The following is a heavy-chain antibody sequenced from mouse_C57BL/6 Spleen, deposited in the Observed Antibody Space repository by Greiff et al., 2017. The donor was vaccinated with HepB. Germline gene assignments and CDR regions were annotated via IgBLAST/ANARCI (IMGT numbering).Heavy chain of an antibody. V-gene: IGHV3-6*01. D-gene: IGHD1-1*01. J-gene: IGHJ2*01. Sequence: EVKLMESGPGLVKPSQSLSLTCSVTGYSITSGYYWNWIRQFPGNKLEWMGYISYDGSNNYNPSLKNRISITRDTSKNQFFLKLNSVTTEDTATYYCAREDGSNFDYWGQGTTLTVSS. CDR1: GYSITSGYY. CDR3: AREDGSNFDY. CDR2: ISYDGSN.